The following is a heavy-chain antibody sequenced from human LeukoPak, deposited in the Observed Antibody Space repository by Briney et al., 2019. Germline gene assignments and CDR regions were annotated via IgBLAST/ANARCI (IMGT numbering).Heavy chain of an antibody. CDR3: ARSQRYDFWSGYYLNFDY. V-gene: IGHV3-21*01. D-gene: IGHD3-3*01. CDR1: GFTFSSYS. J-gene: IGHJ4*02. Sequence: GGSLRLSCAASGFTFSSYSMNWVRQAPGKGLEWASSISSSSSYIYYADSVKGRFTISRDNAKNSLYLQMNSLRAEDTAVYYCARSQRYDFWSGYYLNFDYWGQGTLVTVSS. CDR2: ISSSSSYI.